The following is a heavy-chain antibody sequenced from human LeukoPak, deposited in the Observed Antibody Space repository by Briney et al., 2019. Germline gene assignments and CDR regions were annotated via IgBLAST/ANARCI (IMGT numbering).Heavy chain of an antibody. J-gene: IGHJ3*02. D-gene: IGHD2-21*02. CDR2: IYYSGST. V-gene: IGHV4-59*01. CDR1: GGSISSYY. Sequence: PSETLSLTCTVSGGSISSYYWSWIRQPPGKGLEWIGYIYYSGSTNYNPSLKSRVTISVDTSKNQFSLKLSSVTAADTAVYYCAREAASEIAYCGGDCWPDAFDIWGQGTMVTASS. CDR3: AREAASEIAYCGGDCWPDAFDI.